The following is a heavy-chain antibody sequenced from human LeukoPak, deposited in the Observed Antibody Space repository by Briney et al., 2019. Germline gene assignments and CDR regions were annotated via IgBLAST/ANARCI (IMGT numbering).Heavy chain of an antibody. CDR1: GASISGGTYY. V-gene: IGHV4-39*01. D-gene: IGHD1-26*01. CDR2: IYYTGST. CDR3: ARRGGSGRAFDY. J-gene: IGHJ4*02. Sequence: PETLSLTCSVSGASISGGTYYWGWIRQPPGKGLEWIGSIYYTGSTYDNPSLKSRVTISVDTSKNQFSLKLSSVTAADTAVYYCARRGGSGRAFDYWGQGTLVTVSS.